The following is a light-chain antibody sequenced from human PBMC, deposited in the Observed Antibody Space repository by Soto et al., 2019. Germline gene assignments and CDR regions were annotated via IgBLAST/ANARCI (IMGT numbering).Light chain of an antibody. J-gene: IGKJ1*01. V-gene: IGKV1-5*03. Sequence: DIQMTQSPSTLSASVGDSVTITCRASQTISIWLAWYQQKPGKAPKLLIYKASDLGSGVPSTFSGSASGTEFPLTISSLQPDDFATYYCLQYNSYPWTFGQGTKVEI. CDR1: QTISIW. CDR3: LQYNSYPWT. CDR2: KAS.